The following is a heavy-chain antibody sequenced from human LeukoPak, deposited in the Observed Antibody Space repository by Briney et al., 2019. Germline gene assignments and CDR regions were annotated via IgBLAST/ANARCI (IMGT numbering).Heavy chain of an antibody. V-gene: IGHV4-31*03. CDR1: GGSISSGGYY. CDR2: IYYSGNT. J-gene: IGHJ5*02. Sequence: SQTLSLTCTVSGGSISSGGYYWSWIRQHPGKGLEWIGYIYYSGNTYYNPSLRSRVTISVDTSKSQFSLKLSSVTAADTAVYYCARHARGQAAIGWFDPWGQGTLVTVSS. CDR3: ARHARGQAAIGWFDP. D-gene: IGHD2-2*01.